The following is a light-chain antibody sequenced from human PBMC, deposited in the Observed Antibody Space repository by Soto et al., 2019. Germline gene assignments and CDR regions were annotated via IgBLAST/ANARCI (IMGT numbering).Light chain of an antibody. Sequence: QSALTQPPSVSGSPGQSITISCTGTSSDVGGYNYVSWYQQHPGKAPKLMIYDVSNRPSGVSNRFSGSKSGNTASLTISGLQAEDEADYCCSSDTSSSTLLFGGGTKLTVL. CDR3: SSDTSSSTLL. V-gene: IGLV2-14*01. CDR2: DVS. CDR1: SSDVGGYNY. J-gene: IGLJ2*01.